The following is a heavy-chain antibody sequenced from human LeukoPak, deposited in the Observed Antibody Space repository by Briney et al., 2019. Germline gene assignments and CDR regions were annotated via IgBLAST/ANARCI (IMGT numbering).Heavy chain of an antibody. CDR1: GFTFTSYS. Sequence: PGGSLRLSCAASGFTFTSYSMNWVRQAPGRGLEWVSSISSSSTYIYYADSVKGRFTISRDNAKNSLYLQMNSLRAEDTAVYYCARDVQIDCWGQGTLVTVSS. V-gene: IGHV3-21*01. CDR2: ISSSSTYI. CDR3: ARDVQIDC. J-gene: IGHJ4*02.